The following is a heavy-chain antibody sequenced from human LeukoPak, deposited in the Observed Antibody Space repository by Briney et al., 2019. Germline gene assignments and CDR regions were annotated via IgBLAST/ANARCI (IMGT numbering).Heavy chain of an antibody. J-gene: IGHJ5*02. CDR1: GFTFSDYY. CDR3: ARERAPYGHQRGWFDP. CDR2: ISSSGSTI. V-gene: IGHV3-11*01. Sequence: PGGSLRLSCAASGFTFSDYYMSWIRQAPGKGLEWVSYISSSGSTIYYADSVKGRFTISRDNAKNSLYLQMNSLRAEDTAVYYRARERAPYGHQRGWFDPWGQGTLVTVSS. D-gene: IGHD4-17*01.